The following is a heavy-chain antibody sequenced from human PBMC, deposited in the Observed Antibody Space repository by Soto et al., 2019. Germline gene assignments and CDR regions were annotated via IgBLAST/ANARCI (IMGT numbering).Heavy chain of an antibody. J-gene: IGHJ6*02. V-gene: IGHV4-31*03. Sequence: SETLSLTCTVSGGSISSGGYYWSWIRQHPGKGLEWIGYIYYSGSTYYNPSLKSRVTISVDTSKNQFSLKLSSVTAADTAVYYCARDIVATTGGMDVWGQGTTVTVSS. CDR2: IYYSGST. CDR1: GGSISSGGYY. D-gene: IGHD5-12*01. CDR3: ARDIVATTGGMDV.